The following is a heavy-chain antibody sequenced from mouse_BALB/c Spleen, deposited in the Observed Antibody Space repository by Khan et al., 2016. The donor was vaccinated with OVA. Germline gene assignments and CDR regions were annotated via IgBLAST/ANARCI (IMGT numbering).Heavy chain of an antibody. Sequence: QVQLQQSGAELAKPGASVKMSCTASGYTFTSYWMHWIKQRPGQGLEWIGYINPTSGYTDYNQKFKDKATLTADKSSSTAYMQLSSLTYDDSAVYCGARDRIDYWGQGTALTVSS. CDR1: GYTFTSYW. V-gene: IGHV1-7*01. J-gene: IGHJ2*01. CDR2: INPTSGYT. CDR3: ARDRIDY.